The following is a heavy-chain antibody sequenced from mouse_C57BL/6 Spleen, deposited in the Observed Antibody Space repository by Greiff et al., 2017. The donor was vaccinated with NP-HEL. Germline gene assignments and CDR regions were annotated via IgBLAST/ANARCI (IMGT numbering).Heavy chain of an antibody. CDR2: ISDGGSYT. Sequence: EVQRVESGGGLVKPGGSLKLSCAASGFTFSSYAMSWVRQTPEKRLEWVATISDGGSYTYYPDNVKGRFTISRDNAKNNLYLQMSHLKSEDTAMYYCARDYYYGSSYTWFAYWGQGTLVTVSA. D-gene: IGHD1-1*01. V-gene: IGHV5-4*01. CDR1: GFTFSSYA. J-gene: IGHJ3*01. CDR3: ARDYYYGSSYTWFAY.